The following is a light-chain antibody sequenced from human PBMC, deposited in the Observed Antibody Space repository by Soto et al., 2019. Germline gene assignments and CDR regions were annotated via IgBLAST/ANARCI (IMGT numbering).Light chain of an antibody. J-gene: IGLJ2*01. CDR2: RNN. CDR3: AAWDDSLSGVV. V-gene: IGLV1-47*01. Sequence: QSVVTQPPSASGTPGQRVTISCSGSSSNIGSNYVYWYQQLPGTAPKLLIYRNNQRPSGVPDRISVSKSGTSASLAISGLRSEDEADYHCAAWDDSLSGVVFGGGTKLTVL. CDR1: SSNIGSNY.